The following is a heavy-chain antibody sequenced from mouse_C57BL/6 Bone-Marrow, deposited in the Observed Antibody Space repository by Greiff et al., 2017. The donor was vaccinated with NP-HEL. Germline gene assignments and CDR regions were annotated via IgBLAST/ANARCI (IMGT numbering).Heavy chain of an antibody. J-gene: IGHJ1*03. CDR1: GFTFSDYY. CDR2: ISNGGGST. Sequence: EVKLMESGGGLVQPGGSLKLSCAASGFTFSDYYMYWVRQTPEKRLEWVAYISNGGGSTYYPDTVKGRFTISRDNAKNTLYLQMSRLKSEDTAMYYCARPLYDYDEDWYFDVWGTGTTVTVSS. V-gene: IGHV5-12*01. D-gene: IGHD2-4*01. CDR3: ARPLYDYDEDWYFDV.